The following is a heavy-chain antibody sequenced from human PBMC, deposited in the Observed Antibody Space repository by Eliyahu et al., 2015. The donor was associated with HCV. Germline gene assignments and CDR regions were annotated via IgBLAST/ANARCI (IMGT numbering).Heavy chain of an antibody. CDR1: GFTFSTYA. CDR2: IIGSGVDT. CDR3: AKEVDSSSWPKGFHI. Sequence: EVQLLESGGGLVQPGGSVRLSCGASGFTFSTYAMSLVPPAPGEGAGWGSAIIGSGVDTYYADSVRGRFTISRDNSKNMLYLQMNSLSDEETAVYYCAKEVDSSSWPKGFHIWGPGTMVTVSS. J-gene: IGHJ3*02. V-gene: IGHV3-23*01. D-gene: IGHD6-13*01.